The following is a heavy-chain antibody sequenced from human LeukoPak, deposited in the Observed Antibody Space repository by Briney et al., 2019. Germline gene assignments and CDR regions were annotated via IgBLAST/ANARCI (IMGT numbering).Heavy chain of an antibody. J-gene: IGHJ6*02. Sequence: SETLSLTCTVSGGSISSGGYYWSWIRQHPGKGLEWIGYIYYSGSTYYNPSLKSRVTISVDTSKNQFSLKLSSVTAADTAVYYCARYSRLRFLEWLSHYYYGMDVWGQGTTVTVSS. CDR2: IYYSGST. CDR1: GGSISSGGYY. V-gene: IGHV4-31*03. CDR3: ARYSRLRFLEWLSHYYYGMDV. D-gene: IGHD3-3*01.